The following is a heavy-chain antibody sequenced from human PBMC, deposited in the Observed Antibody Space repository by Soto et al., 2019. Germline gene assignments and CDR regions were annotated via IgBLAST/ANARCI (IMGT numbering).Heavy chain of an antibody. D-gene: IGHD4-17*01. CDR1: GASVNSGGYY. V-gene: IGHV4-31*03. CDR3: ASGDAWGAILAS. CDR2: IYFSGNT. Sequence: QVQLQESGPGLVKPSQTLSLTCTVSGASVNSGGYYWSWVRQLPGKGPEWIGYIYFSGNTHYNPSLESRVSISLDTSQNQFSLKLSSVIAADTAMYYCASGDAWGAILASWGPGTLVTVS. J-gene: IGHJ4*02.